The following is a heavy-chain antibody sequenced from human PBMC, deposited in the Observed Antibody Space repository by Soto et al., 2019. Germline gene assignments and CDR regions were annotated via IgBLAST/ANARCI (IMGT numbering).Heavy chain of an antibody. V-gene: IGHV3-33*01. CDR1: GFTFSSYG. CDR2: IWYDGSNK. CDR3: ARDGYYYDSSGYYYPRYFDC. Sequence: PGGSLRLSCAASGFTFSSYGMHWVRQAPGKGLEWVAVIWYDGSNKYYADSVKGRFTISRDNSKNTLYLQMNSLRAEDTAVYYCARDGYYYDSSGYYYPRYFDCWGQGTLVTVSS. D-gene: IGHD3-22*01. J-gene: IGHJ4*02.